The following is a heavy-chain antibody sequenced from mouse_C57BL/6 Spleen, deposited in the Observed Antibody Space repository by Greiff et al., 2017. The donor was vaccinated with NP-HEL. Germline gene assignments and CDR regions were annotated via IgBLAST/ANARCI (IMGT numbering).Heavy chain of an antibody. V-gene: IGHV2-2*01. Sequence: QVQLQQSGPGLVQPSQSLSITCTVSGFSLTSYGVHWVRQSPGKGLEWLGVIWSGGSTDYNAAFISRLSISKDNSKSQVFFKMNSLQADDTAIYYCARNCWSSGYDYAMDYWGQGTSVTVSS. D-gene: IGHD3-2*02. CDR3: ARNCWSSGYDYAMDY. CDR2: IWSGGST. J-gene: IGHJ4*01. CDR1: GFSLTSYG.